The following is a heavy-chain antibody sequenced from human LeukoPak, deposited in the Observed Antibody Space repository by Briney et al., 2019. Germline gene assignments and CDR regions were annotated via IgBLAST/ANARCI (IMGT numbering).Heavy chain of an antibody. CDR2: IKYDGSCT. D-gene: IGHD2-21*01. CDR3: TSDEDATVINYRFDF. CDR1: GFSFSAFY. V-gene: IGHV3-7*01. J-gene: IGHJ4*02. Sequence: WGSLRLSCIASGFSFSAFYMSWVRQSPGKGLEWLAHIKYDGSCTYYLDSVKGRFTISRDNAKNSLYLQMSSLRVEDTAIYYCTSDEDATVINYRFDFWGQGAQVSVSS.